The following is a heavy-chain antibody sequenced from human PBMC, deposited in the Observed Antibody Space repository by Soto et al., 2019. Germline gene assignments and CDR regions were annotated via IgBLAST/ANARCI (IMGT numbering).Heavy chain of an antibody. CDR3: ARDPGTQPVAVLFDP. D-gene: IGHD6-19*01. CDR2: INPSGGST. J-gene: IGHJ5*02. V-gene: IGHV1-46*01. Sequence: ASVKVSCKASGYTFTSYYMHWVRQAPGQGLEWMGIINPSGGSTSYAQKFQGRVTMTRDTSTSTVYMELSSLRSEDTAVYYCARDPGTQPVAVLFDPWGQGTLVTVSS. CDR1: GYTFTSYY.